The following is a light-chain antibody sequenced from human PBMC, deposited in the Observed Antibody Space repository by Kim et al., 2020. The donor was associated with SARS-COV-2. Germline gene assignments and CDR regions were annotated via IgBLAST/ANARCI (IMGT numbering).Light chain of an antibody. CDR3: QQSYSTPYT. Sequence: DIQMTQSPSSLSASVGDRVTITCRASQSISSYLNWYQQKPGKAPKLLIYAASSLQSGVPSRFSGSGSGTDFTLNISSLQPEDFATYYCQQSYSTPYTFGQETVLEI. V-gene: IGKV1-39*01. J-gene: IGKJ2*01. CDR2: AAS. CDR1: QSISSY.